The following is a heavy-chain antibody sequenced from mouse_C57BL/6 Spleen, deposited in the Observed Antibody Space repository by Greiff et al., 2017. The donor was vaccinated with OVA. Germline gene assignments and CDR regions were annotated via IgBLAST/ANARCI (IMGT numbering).Heavy chain of an antibody. D-gene: IGHD2-4*01. CDR3: VIYYDYDGFAY. CDR2: INPNNGGT. J-gene: IGHJ3*01. Sequence: EVKLQQSGPELVKPGASVKISCKASGYTFTDYYMNWVKQSHGKSLEWIGDINPNNGGTSYNQKFKGKATLTVDKSSSTAYMELRSLTSEDSAVYYCVIYYDYDGFAYWGQGTLVTVSA. V-gene: IGHV1-26*01. CDR1: GYTFTDYY.